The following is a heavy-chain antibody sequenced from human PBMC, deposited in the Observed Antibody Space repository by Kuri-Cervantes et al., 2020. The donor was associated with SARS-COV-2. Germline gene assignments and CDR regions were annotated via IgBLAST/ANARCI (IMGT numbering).Heavy chain of an antibody. J-gene: IGHJ3*02. V-gene: IGHV4-38-2*01. CDR2: IYHRGSS. CDR1: GYSISSGYY. D-gene: IGHD6-6*01. Sequence: SETLSPTCALSGYSISSGYYWGWIRQPPGKGLEWIGIIYHRGSSYYNPSLRSRVTVSVDTSKNPFSLRLSSVTAAYTAVYYCARRGAGSSSAAFDIWGQGTMVTVSS. CDR3: ARRGAGSSSAAFDI.